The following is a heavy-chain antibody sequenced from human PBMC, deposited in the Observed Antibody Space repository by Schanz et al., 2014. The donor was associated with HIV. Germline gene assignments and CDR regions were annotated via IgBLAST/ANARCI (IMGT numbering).Heavy chain of an antibody. Sequence: QVQLVESGGGVVQPGRSLRLSCAVSGFTLSSYGMHWVRQAPGKGLECVAVISYDGSNEYYGDSVKGRFTMSRDNSKNTLSLQMDSLRVDDTAIYYCAKRSGRSFGYFDSWGQGLLVTVSS. J-gene: IGHJ4*02. D-gene: IGHD2-15*01. CDR3: AKRSGRSFGYFDS. CDR2: ISYDGSNE. CDR1: GFTLSSYG. V-gene: IGHV3-30*18.